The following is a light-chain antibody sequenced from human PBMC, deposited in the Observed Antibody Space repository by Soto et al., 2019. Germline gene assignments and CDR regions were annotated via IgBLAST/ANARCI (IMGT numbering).Light chain of an antibody. J-gene: IGLJ1*01. V-gene: IGLV1-44*01. CDR2: SDD. Sequence: QSVLTQPPSVSGTPGQRVTISCSGSSSNIGTNYVNWYQRLPGTAPKLLIYSDDQRPSGVPDRFSGSKSGTSASLAISGLQSEDEADYFCAAWNDNPNGPGYVFGTGTKLTVL. CDR1: SSNIGTNY. CDR3: AAWNDNPNGPGYV.